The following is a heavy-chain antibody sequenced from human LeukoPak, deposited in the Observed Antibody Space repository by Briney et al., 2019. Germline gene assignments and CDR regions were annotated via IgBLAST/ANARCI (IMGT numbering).Heavy chain of an antibody. CDR1: GGSISSYY. CDR2: IYYSGST. CDR3: ARHGDYGDPFDY. V-gene: IGHV4-59*08. J-gene: IGHJ4*02. D-gene: IGHD4-17*01. Sequence: SSETLSLTCTVSGGSISSYYWSWIRQPPGKGLEWIGYIYYSGSTNYNPSLKSRVTISVDTSKNQFPLKLSSVTAADTAVYYCARHGDYGDPFDYWGQGTLVTVSS.